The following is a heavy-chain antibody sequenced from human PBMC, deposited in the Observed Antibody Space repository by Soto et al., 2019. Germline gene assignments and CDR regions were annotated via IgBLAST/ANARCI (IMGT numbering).Heavy chain of an antibody. CDR1: GYTFIGYY. Sequence: SVKVSCKASGYTFIGYYIHWVRQAPGQGLEWMGWIDPNSGDTNYAQKFQGRVTMTRDTSISTAYMELSRLRSDDTAVYYCASVLVYTTMFTRDYWGQGTLVTVSS. D-gene: IGHD5-18*01. CDR2: IDPNSGDT. J-gene: IGHJ4*02. CDR3: ASVLVYTTMFTRDY. V-gene: IGHV1-2*02.